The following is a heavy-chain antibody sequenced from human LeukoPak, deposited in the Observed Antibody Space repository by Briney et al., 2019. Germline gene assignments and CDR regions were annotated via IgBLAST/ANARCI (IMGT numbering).Heavy chain of an antibody. D-gene: IGHD1-14*01. J-gene: IGHJ4*02. CDR1: GFTFSNAW. Sequence: GGSLRLSCAASGFTFSNAWMNWVRQAPGKGLEWVANIKEDGSEQYYVNSLKGRFTISRDNLKNSLYLQMNSLRVEDSAVYYCARDSFETDIDYWGQGTLVTVSS. CDR2: IKEDGSEQ. CDR3: ARDSFETDIDY. V-gene: IGHV3-7*01.